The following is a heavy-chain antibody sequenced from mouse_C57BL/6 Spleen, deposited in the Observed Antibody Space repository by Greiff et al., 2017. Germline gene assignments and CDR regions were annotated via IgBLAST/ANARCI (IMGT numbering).Heavy chain of an antibody. CDR2: ISSGGSYT. CDR3: ARGLLQYAMDY. CDR1: GFTFSSYG. Sequence: EVQLVESGGDFVKPGGSLKLSCAASGFTFSSYGMSWVRQTPDKRLEWVATISSGGSYTYYPDSVKGRFTISRDNAKNTLYLQMSSLKSEDTAMYYCARGLLQYAMDYWGQGTTVTVSS. V-gene: IGHV5-6*01. J-gene: IGHJ4*01. D-gene: IGHD2-3*01.